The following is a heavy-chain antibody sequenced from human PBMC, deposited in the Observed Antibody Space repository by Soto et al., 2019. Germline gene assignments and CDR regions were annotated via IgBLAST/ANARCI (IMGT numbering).Heavy chain of an antibody. CDR1: GFTFSSYW. V-gene: IGHV3-7*03. J-gene: IGHJ5*02. D-gene: IGHD3-10*01. Sequence: GGSLRLSCAASGFTFSSYWVSWVREAPGKGLEWVANIKQDGSEKYYVDSVKGRFTISRDNAKNSLYLQMNSLRAEDTAVYYCARVGDDWFDPWGQGTLVTVSS. CDR2: IKQDGSEK. CDR3: ARVGDDWFDP.